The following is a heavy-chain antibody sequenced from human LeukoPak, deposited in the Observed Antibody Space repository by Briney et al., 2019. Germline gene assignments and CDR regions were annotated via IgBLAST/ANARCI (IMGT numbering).Heavy chain of an antibody. CDR3: AKQAGQQLAPRQGPVDY. V-gene: IGHV3-23*01. CDR1: GFTVSSNY. Sequence: PGGSLRLSCAASGFTVSSNYMSWVRQAPGRGLEWVSAISGSGGSTYYADSVKGRFTISRDNSKNTLYLQMNSLRAKDTAVYYCAKQAGQQLAPRQGPVDYWGQGTLVTVSS. J-gene: IGHJ4*02. D-gene: IGHD6-13*01. CDR2: ISGSGGST.